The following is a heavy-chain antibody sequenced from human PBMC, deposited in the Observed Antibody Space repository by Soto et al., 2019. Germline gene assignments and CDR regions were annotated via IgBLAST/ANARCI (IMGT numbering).Heavy chain of an antibody. J-gene: IGHJ5*02. Sequence: SETLSLTCAVYGGFLSESYWTWIRQPPGKGLEWIGEINHVGGTNYNPSLKSRVTMSVDTSQNQFSLRLISATAADTAMYFCVRIRYQLPSSVLWLDPWGQGTPVTVSS. CDR2: INHVGGT. D-gene: IGHD3-16*01. CDR1: GGFLSESY. V-gene: IGHV4-34*01. CDR3: VRIRYQLPSSVLWLDP.